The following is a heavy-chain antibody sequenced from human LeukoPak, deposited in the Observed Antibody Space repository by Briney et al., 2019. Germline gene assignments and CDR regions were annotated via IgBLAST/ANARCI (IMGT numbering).Heavy chain of an antibody. D-gene: IGHD2-21*02. CDR1: GVSFSGYY. J-gene: IGHJ1*01. V-gene: IGHV4-34*01. CDR2: INHSGIT. CDR3: ASAYCGGDCYSGYFQY. Sequence: NPSETLSLTCTVYGVSFSGYYRGWLRQPPGKGLEWVGEINHSGITNYNPSLKSRITISVDTSKNQFSLKLSSVTDADTAMYYCASAYCGGDCYSGYFQYWGQGTLVTVS.